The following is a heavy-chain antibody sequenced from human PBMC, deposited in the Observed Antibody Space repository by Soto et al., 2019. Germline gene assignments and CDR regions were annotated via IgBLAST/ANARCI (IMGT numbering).Heavy chain of an antibody. J-gene: IGHJ2*01. D-gene: IGHD7-27*01. Sequence: QVQLVESGGGVAQPGRSLRLSCTASGFSFSQTAIHWVRQTPDKGLEWVAIIWYDESEQYYAESVKGRFTISRDNSKNTVYLQMNSLRVDDTSVYYCAKDWGTTGDGLLKGFLDVWGRGTQVTVSS. CDR1: GFSFSQTA. CDR3: AKDWGTTGDGLLKGFLDV. V-gene: IGHV3-33*06. CDR2: IWYDESEQ.